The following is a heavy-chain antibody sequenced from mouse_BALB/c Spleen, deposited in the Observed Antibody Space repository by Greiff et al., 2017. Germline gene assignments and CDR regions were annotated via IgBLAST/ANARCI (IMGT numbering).Heavy chain of an antibody. CDR3: AREAYGNYGGAGFAY. CDR1: GYTFTSYV. V-gene: IGHV1-14*01. CDR2: INPYNDGT. J-gene: IGHJ3*01. D-gene: IGHD2-1*01. Sequence: EVKLQESGPELVKPGASVKMSCKASGYTFTSYVMHWVKQKPGQGLEWIGYINPYNDGTKYNEKFKGKATLTSDKSSSTAYMELSSLTSEDSAVYYCAREAYGNYGGAGFAYWGQGTLVTVSA.